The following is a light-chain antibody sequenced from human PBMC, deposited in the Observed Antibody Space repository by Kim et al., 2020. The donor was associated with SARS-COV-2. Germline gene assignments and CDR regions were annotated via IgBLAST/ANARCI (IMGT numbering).Light chain of an antibody. CDR3: QSYDSSTLYV. Sequence: NFMLTQPHSVSESPGKTVTISCTRSSGSIASNDVQWYQQRPGSAPTTVIYEDNQRPSGVPDRFSGSIDSSSNSASLTISGLKTEDEADYYCQSYDSSTLYVFGTGTKVTVL. CDR1: SGSIASND. J-gene: IGLJ1*01. CDR2: EDN. V-gene: IGLV6-57*04.